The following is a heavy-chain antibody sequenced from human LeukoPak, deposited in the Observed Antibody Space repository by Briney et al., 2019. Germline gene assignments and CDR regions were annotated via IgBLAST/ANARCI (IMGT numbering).Heavy chain of an antibody. Sequence: GKSLRLSCAASGFTFSSFGMHWVRQAPGKGLEWVAAIWSDGNNKYYADSVKGRFTISRDNSKNTLYLQMNSLRAEDTAAYYCAKQQNGFDIWGQGTMVTVSS. J-gene: IGHJ3*02. V-gene: IGHV3-33*06. CDR2: IWSDGNNK. D-gene: IGHD6-13*01. CDR3: AKQQNGFDI. CDR1: GFTFSSFG.